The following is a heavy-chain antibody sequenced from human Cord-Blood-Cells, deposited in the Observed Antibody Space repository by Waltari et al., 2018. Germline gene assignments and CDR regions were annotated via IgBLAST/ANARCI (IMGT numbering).Heavy chain of an antibody. J-gene: IGHJ4*02. CDR1: GYTLTELS. V-gene: IGHV1-24*01. CDR3: ATAFPRYCSSTSCYFDY. D-gene: IGHD2-2*01. CDR2: FDPEDGET. Sequence: QVQLVQSGAEVKKPGASVKVSCKVSGYTLTELSMHWVRQAPGKGLEWMGGFDPEDGETIYAQKFQGRVTVTENTSTDTAYMELSRLRSEDTAVYYCATAFPRYCSSTSCYFDYWGQGTLVTVSS.